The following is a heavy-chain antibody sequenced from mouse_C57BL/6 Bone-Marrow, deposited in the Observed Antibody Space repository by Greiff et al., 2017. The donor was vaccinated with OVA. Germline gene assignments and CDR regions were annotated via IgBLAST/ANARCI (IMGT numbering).Heavy chain of an antibody. CDR2: IDPENGDT. CDR3: TTEVSSPYYFDY. V-gene: IGHV14-4*01. D-gene: IGHD1-1*01. Sequence: VQLQQSGAELVRPGASVKLSCTASGFNIKDDYMHWVKQRPEQGLEWIGWIDPENGDTEYASKFQGKATITADTSSNTAYLQLSSLTSEDTAVYYCTTEVSSPYYFDYWGQGTTLTVSS. CDR1: GFNIKDDY. J-gene: IGHJ2*01.